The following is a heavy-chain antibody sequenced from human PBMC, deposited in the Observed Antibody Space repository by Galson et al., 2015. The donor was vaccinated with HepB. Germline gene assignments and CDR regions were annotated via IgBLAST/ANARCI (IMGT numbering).Heavy chain of an antibody. CDR2: IYSNDGI. CDR3: ARGVEG. J-gene: IGHJ4*02. Sequence: SLRLSCAASGLTVSSTYMNWVRQAPGKGLEWVSVIYSNDGIQYADSVKGRFTISRDNSKNTLYLQMNSLRAEDTAVYYCARGVEGWGQGTLVTVSS. D-gene: IGHD3-10*01. CDR1: GLTVSSTY. V-gene: IGHV3-66*01.